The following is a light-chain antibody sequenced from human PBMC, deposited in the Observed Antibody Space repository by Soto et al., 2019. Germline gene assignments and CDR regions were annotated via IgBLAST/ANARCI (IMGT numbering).Light chain of an antibody. J-gene: IGKJ1*01. CDR2: AAS. V-gene: IGKV1-39*01. CDR3: QQSYSSPWT. CDR1: QGISTY. Sequence: DIQMTQSPSSLSASVGDRVTITCRASQGISTYLNWYQQKPGKAPRLLIYAASSLQSGVPSRFSGSGSGTDFTLTIRSLEPEDLATYYCQQSYSSPWTFGQGTKVHIK.